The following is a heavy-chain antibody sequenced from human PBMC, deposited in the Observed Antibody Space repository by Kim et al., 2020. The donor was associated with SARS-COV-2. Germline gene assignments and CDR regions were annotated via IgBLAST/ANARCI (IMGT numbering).Heavy chain of an antibody. J-gene: IGHJ6*02. CDR1: GFTFSDYY. CDR3: ARSPPFEKWLRVYGMDV. D-gene: IGHD5-12*01. V-gene: IGHV3-11*04. CDR2: ISSSGSTI. Sequence: GGSLRLSCAASGFTFSDYYMSWIRQAPGKGLEWVSYISSSGSTIYYADSVKGRFTISRDNAKNSLYLQMNSLRAEDTAVYYCARSPPFEKWLRVYGMDVWGQGTTVTVSS.